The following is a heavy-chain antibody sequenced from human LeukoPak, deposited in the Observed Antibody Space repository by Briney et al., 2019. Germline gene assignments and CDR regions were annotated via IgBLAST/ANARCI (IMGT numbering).Heavy chain of an antibody. CDR3: ASNSGYDLIFDY. J-gene: IGHJ4*02. CDR2: ISSSSSYI. V-gene: IGHV3-21*01. D-gene: IGHD5-12*01. Sequence: GGSLRLSCAGSGFNFGIYSMDWVRQAPGKGLEWVSSISSSSSYIYYADSVKGRFTISRDNAKNSLYLQMNSLRAEDTAVYYCASNSGYDLIFDYWGQGTLVTVSS. CDR1: GFNFGIYS.